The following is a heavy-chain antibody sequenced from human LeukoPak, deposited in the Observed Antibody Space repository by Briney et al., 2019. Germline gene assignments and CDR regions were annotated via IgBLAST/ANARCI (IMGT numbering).Heavy chain of an antibody. CDR3: ARHGGYSSGDGAFDI. Sequence: ASVKVSCKASGYTFTSYAMHWVRQAPGQRLEWMGWINAGNGNTKYSQKFQGRVTITRGTSASTAYMELRSLRSDDTAMYYCARHGGYSSGDGAFDIWGQGTMVTVSS. CDR1: GYTFTSYA. D-gene: IGHD6-19*01. V-gene: IGHV1-3*01. J-gene: IGHJ3*02. CDR2: INAGNGNT.